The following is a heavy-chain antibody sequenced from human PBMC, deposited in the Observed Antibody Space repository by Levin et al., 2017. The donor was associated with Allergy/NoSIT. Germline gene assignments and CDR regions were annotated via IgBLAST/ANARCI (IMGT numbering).Heavy chain of an antibody. CDR1: GFTFSSFG. V-gene: IGHV3-33*01. CDR3: ARAGGRAVADSFDY. Sequence: TGESLKISCAASGFTFSSFGMHWVHHSPGKGLEWVAIIWNDGSKIFYADSVKGRFIISRDNSKNTLYLQMNTLRAEDTGVYYCARAGGRAVADSFDYWGQGTLVTVSS. D-gene: IGHD6-19*01. J-gene: IGHJ4*02. CDR2: IWNDGSKI.